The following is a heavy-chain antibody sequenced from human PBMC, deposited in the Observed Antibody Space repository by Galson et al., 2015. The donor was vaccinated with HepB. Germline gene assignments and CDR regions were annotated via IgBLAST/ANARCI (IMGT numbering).Heavy chain of an antibody. J-gene: IGHJ4*02. Sequence: PALVKPTQTLTLACTFSGFSLTTTQVGVDWVRQPPGKALEWLALVYWDDDKRYNPSLRNRLTIAKDTSKNQVVLTVTNVDPVDTSTYYCAHRLAYNGAWNFGSFDFWGQGTLVTVSS. CDR3: AHRLAYNGAWNFGSFDF. CDR1: GFSLTTTQVG. V-gene: IGHV2-5*02. D-gene: IGHD1-7*01. CDR2: VYWDDDK.